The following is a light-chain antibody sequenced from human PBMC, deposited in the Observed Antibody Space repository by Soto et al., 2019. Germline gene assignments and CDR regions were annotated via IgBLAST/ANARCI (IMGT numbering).Light chain of an antibody. CDR3: SSYTSSSTLV. Sequence: QSALTQPASVSGSPGQSITISCTGTSSDVGGYNYVSWYQQHPGKAPKLMIYEVSNRPSGVSNRFSGSKSGNTASLTISGLQADVEADYYCSSYTSSSTLVFGGGTKLTVL. CDR1: SSDVGGYNY. CDR2: EVS. V-gene: IGLV2-14*01. J-gene: IGLJ2*01.